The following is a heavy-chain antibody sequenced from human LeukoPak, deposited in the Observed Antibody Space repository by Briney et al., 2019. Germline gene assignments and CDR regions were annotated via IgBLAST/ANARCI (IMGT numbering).Heavy chain of an antibody. D-gene: IGHD1-14*01. J-gene: IGHJ4*02. CDR3: ARDLNPLRVFDY. CDR2: ISSSSSYI. V-gene: IGHV3-21*01. Sequence: GGSLRLSCAASGFTLSSYSMNWVRPAPGKGLEWVSSISSSSSYIYYADSVKGRFTISRDNAKNSLYLQMNSLRAEDTAVYYCARDLNPLRVFDYWGQGTLVTVSS. CDR1: GFTLSSYS.